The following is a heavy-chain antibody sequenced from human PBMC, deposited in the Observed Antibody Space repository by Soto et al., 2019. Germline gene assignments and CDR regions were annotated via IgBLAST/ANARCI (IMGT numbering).Heavy chain of an antibody. J-gene: IGHJ6*02. Sequence: GGSLRLSCAASGFTFSSYAMSWVRQAPGKGLEWVSAISGSGGSTYYADSVKGRFTISRDNSKNTLYLQMNSLRAEDTAVYYCANSYDSNYGMDVWGQGTTVTVSS. CDR3: ANSYDSNYGMDV. CDR2: ISGSGGST. CDR1: GFTFSSYA. V-gene: IGHV3-23*01. D-gene: IGHD3-22*01.